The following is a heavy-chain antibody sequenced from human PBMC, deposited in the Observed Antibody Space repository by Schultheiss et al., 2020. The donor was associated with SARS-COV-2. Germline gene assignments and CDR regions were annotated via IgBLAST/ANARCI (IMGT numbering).Heavy chain of an antibody. V-gene: IGHV3-23*01. CDR1: GFIFTNYA. CDR2: ISGSGGST. Sequence: GGSLRLSCAASGFIFTNYAIHWVRQAPGKGLEWVSAISGSGGSTYYADSVKGRFTISRDNSKNTLYLQMNSLRAEDTAVYYCAKDPSDILTGYYIWGQGTLVTVSS. J-gene: IGHJ4*02. CDR3: AKDPSDILTGYYI. D-gene: IGHD3-9*01.